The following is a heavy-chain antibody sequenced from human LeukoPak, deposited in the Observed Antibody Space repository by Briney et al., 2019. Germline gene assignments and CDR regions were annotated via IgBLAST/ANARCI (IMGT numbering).Heavy chain of an antibody. CDR3: ARDPLTIFGVDYYYGMDV. J-gene: IGHJ6*02. CDR1: GGSISSGGYY. D-gene: IGHD3-3*01. Sequence: SQTLSLTCTVSGGSISSGGYYWSWIRQHPGKGLEWIGYIYYSGSTYHNPSLKSRVTISVDTSKNQFSLKLSSVTAADTAVYYCARDPLTIFGVDYYYGMDVWGQGTTVTVSS. V-gene: IGHV4-31*03. CDR2: IYYSGST.